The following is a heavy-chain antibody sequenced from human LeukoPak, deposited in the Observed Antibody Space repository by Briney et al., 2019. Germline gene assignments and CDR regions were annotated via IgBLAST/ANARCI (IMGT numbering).Heavy chain of an antibody. CDR2: INGDGRTA. CDR3: AKGGKWDVTPFDY. V-gene: IGHV3-64*04. J-gene: IGHJ4*02. CDR1: GFIFSTYT. Sequence: GGSLRLSCSASGFIFSTYTMYWVRQAPGKGLENLSVINGDGRTAYYADSVKGRFTISRDNSKNTLYLQVNSLRAEDTAVYYCAKGGKWDVTPFDYWGQGTLVTVSS. D-gene: IGHD1-26*01.